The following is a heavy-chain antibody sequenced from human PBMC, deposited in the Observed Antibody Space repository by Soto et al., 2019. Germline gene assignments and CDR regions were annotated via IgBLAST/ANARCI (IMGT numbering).Heavy chain of an antibody. Sequence: ASVKVSCKASGGTFSSYAISWVRQAPGQGLEWMGGIIPMFGTANYAQKFQGRVTITADESTSTAYMELSSLRSEDTAVYYCASFSKLGGDYEPAYYGLDVWGQGTTVTVSS. CDR3: ASFSKLGGDYEPAYYGLDV. CDR1: GGTFSSYA. J-gene: IGHJ6*02. V-gene: IGHV1-69*13. CDR2: IIPMFGTA. D-gene: IGHD4-17*01.